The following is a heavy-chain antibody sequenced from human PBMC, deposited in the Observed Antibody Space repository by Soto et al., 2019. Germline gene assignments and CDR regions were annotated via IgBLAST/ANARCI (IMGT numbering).Heavy chain of an antibody. CDR2: IKQDGSEK. CDR3: ARTYYEFLASGYFQH. CDR1: GFTFSSYW. D-gene: IGHD3-3*01. Sequence: GGSLRLSCAASGFTFSSYWMSWVRQAPGQGLEWVANIKQDGSEKYYVDSVKGRFTISRDNAKISLYLKINSLRAEDTAVYYCARTYYEFLASGYFQHWGQGTMVTVSS. V-gene: IGHV3-7*01. J-gene: IGHJ1*01.